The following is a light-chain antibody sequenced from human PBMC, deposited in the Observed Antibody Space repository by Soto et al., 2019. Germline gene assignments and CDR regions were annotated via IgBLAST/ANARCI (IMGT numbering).Light chain of an antibody. CDR3: QSYDSSLSGV. V-gene: IGLV1-40*01. J-gene: IGLJ3*02. CDR2: DNN. CDR1: SSNIGAGFD. Sequence: QSVLTQPPSVSGAPGQRVTISCTGSSSNIGAGFDVHWYQQLPGTAPKLLIYDNNNRPSGVPDRFSGPKSGTSASLAITGLQAEDEADYYCQSYDSSLSGVFGGGTKLTVL.